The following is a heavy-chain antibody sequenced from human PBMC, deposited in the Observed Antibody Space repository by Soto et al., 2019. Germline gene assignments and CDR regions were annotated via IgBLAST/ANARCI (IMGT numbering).Heavy chain of an antibody. CDR3: DRGGSSWSAEYYEH. V-gene: IGHV1-18*04. CDR2: ISGFNGNT. J-gene: IGHJ1*01. Sequence: ASVKVSCKASGYTFTNYGISWVRQAPGQGPEWMGWISGFNGNTKYARKVQGRVTLTTDTSATTAYMELRGLRSDDTAVYYCDRGGSSWSAEYYEHWGQGTLVTVSS. D-gene: IGHD6-13*01. CDR1: GYTFTNYG.